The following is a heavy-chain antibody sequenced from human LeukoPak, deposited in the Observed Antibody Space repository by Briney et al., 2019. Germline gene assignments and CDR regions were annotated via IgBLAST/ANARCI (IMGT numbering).Heavy chain of an antibody. V-gene: IGHV3-23*01. CDR1: GFTFSSYT. D-gene: IGHD5-18*01. Sequence: QPGGSLRLSCAASGFTFSSYTMSWVRQAPGKGLEWVSAISGSGGSTYYADSVKGRFTISRDNSKNTLYLQMNSLRAEDTAVYYCAKDYGYSYGLGFDYWGQGTLVTVSS. J-gene: IGHJ4*02. CDR2: ISGSGGST. CDR3: AKDYGYSYGLGFDY.